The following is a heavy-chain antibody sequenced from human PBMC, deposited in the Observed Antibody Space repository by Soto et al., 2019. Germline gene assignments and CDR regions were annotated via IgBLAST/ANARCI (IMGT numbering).Heavy chain of an antibody. CDR1: GGSISSSSYY. CDR3: ARVISIRDEDFDY. V-gene: IGHV4-39*07. Sequence: SETMSLTCTVSGGSISSSSYYWGWIRQPPGKGLEWIGSIYYTGTTNYNPSLKSRVTMSVDKPKNQFSLNLTSVTAADTAVYYCARVISIRDEDFDYWGQGTVVTVSS. CDR2: IYYTGTT. D-gene: IGHD3-10*01. J-gene: IGHJ4*02.